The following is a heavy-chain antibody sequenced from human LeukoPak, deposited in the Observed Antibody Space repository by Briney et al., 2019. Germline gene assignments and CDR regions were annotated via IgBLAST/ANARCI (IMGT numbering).Heavy chain of an antibody. CDR2: IYYSGST. D-gene: IGHD3-22*01. CDR1: GGSISSYY. CDR3: ARGVMTPPTHYYDSSGYYLDY. V-gene: IGHV4-59*01. Sequence: PSETLSLTCTVSGGSISSYYWSWIRQPPGKGLEWIGYIYYSGSTNYNPSLKSRVTISVDTSKNQFSLKLSSVTAADTAVYYCARGVMTPPTHYYDSSGYYLDYWGQGTLVTVSS. J-gene: IGHJ4*02.